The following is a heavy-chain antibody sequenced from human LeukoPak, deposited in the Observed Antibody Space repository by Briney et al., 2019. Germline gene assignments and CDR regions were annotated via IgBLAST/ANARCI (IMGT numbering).Heavy chain of an antibody. Sequence: GASVKVSCKASGYTFTSYGISWVRQAPGQGLEWGGGVSTYSGYTNYAQRFQGRVTMTRDTSTSTAYMELKSLRSDDTATYYCARDLGSCSLGFGLGNCDRKWFDPWGRGTLVTVSS. CDR1: GYTFTSYG. V-gene: IGHV1-18*01. D-gene: IGHD2-15*01. CDR3: ARDLGSCSLGFGLGNCDRKWFDP. CDR2: VSTYSGYT. J-gene: IGHJ5*02.